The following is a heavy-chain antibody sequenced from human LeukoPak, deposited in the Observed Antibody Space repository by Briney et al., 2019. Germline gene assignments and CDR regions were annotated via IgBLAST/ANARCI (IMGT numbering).Heavy chain of an antibody. V-gene: IGHV3-23*01. J-gene: IGHJ5*02. D-gene: IGHD2-2*02. CDR3: AKGPLCSSTSCYTLAHFDP. CDR2: ISGSGNST. Sequence: GGSLRLSCAASGFTFSSYAMSWVRQVPGKGLEWVSSISGSGNSTYYAHSVKGRFTISRDNSKNTLYLQMNSLRAEDTAVYYCAKGPLCSSTSCYTLAHFDPWGQGTLVTVSS. CDR1: GFTFSSYA.